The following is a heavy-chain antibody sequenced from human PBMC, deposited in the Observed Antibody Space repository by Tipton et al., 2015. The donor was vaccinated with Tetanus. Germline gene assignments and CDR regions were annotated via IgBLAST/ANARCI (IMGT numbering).Heavy chain of an antibody. D-gene: IGHD1-26*01. CDR2: IKEDGSEK. J-gene: IGHJ1*01. V-gene: IGHV3-7*01. Sequence: GSLRLSCAASGFTFSGYWMSWVRQAPGKGLEWVANIKEDGSEKNYVDAVKGRFTISRDNAKNSLYLQMNSLRAEDMAVYYCVRVWYSGRYRAEYFQHWGQGTLVTVSS. CDR1: GFTFSGYW. CDR3: VRVWYSGRYRAEYFQH.